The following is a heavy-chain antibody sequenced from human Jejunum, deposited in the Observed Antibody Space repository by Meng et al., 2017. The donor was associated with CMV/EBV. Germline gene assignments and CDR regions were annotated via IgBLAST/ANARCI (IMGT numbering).Heavy chain of an antibody. CDR1: GFTFSNYA. J-gene: IGHJ4*02. CDR3: AKATDSDY. CDR2: IRHDGGT. V-gene: IGHV3-23*01. D-gene: IGHD4-11*01. Sequence: RLSCAASGFTFSNYALNWARQAPGKGLEWVSGIRHDGGTFYAASVKGRFTISRDNSKNTLYLQMNSLRAEDTAVYYCAKATDSDYWGQGTLVTVSS.